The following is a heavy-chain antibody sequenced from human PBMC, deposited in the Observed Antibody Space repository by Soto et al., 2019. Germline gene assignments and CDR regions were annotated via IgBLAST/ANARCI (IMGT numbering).Heavy chain of an antibody. D-gene: IGHD2-15*01. CDR2: IYSGGST. CDR1: GFTVSSNY. Sequence: EVQLVESGGGLVQPGGSLRLSCEASGFTVSSNYMTWVRQAPGKGLEWVSVIYSGGSTNYADSVKGRFTISRDDSKNTLFLQMNSLRAEDTAVYYCATAKLLLPWLFDYWGQGTLVTVSS. J-gene: IGHJ4*02. V-gene: IGHV3-66*01. CDR3: ATAKLLLPWLFDY.